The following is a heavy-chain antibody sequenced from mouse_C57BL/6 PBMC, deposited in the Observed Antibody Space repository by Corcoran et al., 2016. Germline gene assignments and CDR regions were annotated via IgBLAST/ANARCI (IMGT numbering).Heavy chain of an antibody. CDR3: ARGGGYLGGYFDV. J-gene: IGHJ1*03. V-gene: IGHV3-6*01. Sequence: DVQLQESGPGLVKPSQSLSLTCSVTGYSITSGYYWNWIRQFPGNKLEWMGYISYDGSNNYNPSLKNRISITRDTSKNQFFLKLNSVTTEDTATYYCARGGGYLGGYFDVWGTGTTVTVSS. CDR1: GYSITSGYY. D-gene: IGHD3-3*01. CDR2: ISYDGSN.